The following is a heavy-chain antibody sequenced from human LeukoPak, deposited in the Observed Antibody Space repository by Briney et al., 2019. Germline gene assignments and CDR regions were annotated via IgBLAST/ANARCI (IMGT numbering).Heavy chain of an antibody. CDR2: ISSSSSYI. Sequence: GGSLRLSCAASGFTFSSYGMSWVRQAPGKGLEWVSSISSSSSYIYYADSVKGRFTISRDNSKNTLYLQMNSLRTEDTALYYCAKDKFGGGIKTGTFDYWGRGTLVTVSS. D-gene: IGHD3-16*01. CDR1: GFTFSSYG. V-gene: IGHV3-21*01. J-gene: IGHJ4*02. CDR3: AKDKFGGGIKTGTFDY.